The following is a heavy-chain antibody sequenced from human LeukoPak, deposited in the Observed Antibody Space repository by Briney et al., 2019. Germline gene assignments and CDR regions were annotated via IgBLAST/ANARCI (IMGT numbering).Heavy chain of an antibody. CDR1: GVSISSYY. CDR2: MYYSGST. CDR3: ARRRSGTYYPWFDP. Sequence: SETLSLTCTVSGVSISSYYWSWIRQPPGKGLEWIGYMYYSGSTNYNPSLKSRVTISGDTSKNQFSLRLSSVTAADTAVYYCARRRSGTYYPWFDPWGQGTLVTVSS. J-gene: IGHJ5*02. V-gene: IGHV4-59*08. D-gene: IGHD3-10*01.